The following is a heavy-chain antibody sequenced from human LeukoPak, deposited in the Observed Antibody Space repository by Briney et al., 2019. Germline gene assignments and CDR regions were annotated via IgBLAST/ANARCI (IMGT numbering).Heavy chain of an antibody. CDR3: AKVPPLWFGELLVFDY. Sequence: GGSLRLSCAASGFTFSSYAMSWVRQAPGKGLEWVSAISGSGGSTYYADSVKGWFTISRDNSKNTLYLQMNSLRAEDTAVYYCAKVPPLWFGELLVFDYWGQGTLVTVSS. V-gene: IGHV3-23*01. J-gene: IGHJ4*02. CDR1: GFTFSSYA. CDR2: ISGSGGST. D-gene: IGHD3-10*01.